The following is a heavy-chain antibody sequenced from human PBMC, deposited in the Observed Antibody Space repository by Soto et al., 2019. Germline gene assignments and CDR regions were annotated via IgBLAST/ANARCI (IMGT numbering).Heavy chain of an antibody. J-gene: IGHJ3*02. Sequence: SETLSLTCTVSGGSVSSSSYYWGWIRQPPGKGLEGIGTIYYSGSTYYNPSLKSRVTISVDTSKNQVYLKLSSVTAADTAVYHCARQYDRTYGGSQPGAFDIWGQGTMVTVSS. D-gene: IGHD2-15*01. V-gene: IGHV4-39*01. CDR1: GGSVSSSSYY. CDR2: IYYSGST. CDR3: ARQYDRTYGGSQPGAFDI.